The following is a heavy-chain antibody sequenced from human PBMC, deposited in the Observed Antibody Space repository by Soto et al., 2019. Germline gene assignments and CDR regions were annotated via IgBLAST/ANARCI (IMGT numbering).Heavy chain of an antibody. CDR3: ARDQGAFYYGSDYYYGMDV. V-gene: IGHV1-46*01. D-gene: IGHD3-10*01. CDR1: GYTFTSYY. J-gene: IGHJ6*02. Sequence: GASVKVSCKASGYTFTSYYMHWVRQAPGQGLEWMGIINPSGGSTSYAQKFQGRVTMTRDTSTSTVYIELSSLRSEDTAVYYCARDQGAFYYGSDYYYGMDVWGQGTTVTVSS. CDR2: INPSGGST.